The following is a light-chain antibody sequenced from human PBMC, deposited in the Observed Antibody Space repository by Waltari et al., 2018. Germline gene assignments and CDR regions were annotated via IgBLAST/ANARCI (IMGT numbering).Light chain of an antibody. V-gene: IGKV1-39*01. J-gene: IGKJ5*01. Sequence: DIQMTQSPSSLSASVGDRVTITCRASQSISSYLNWYQQKPGNAPKLLIYAASSLQSGVPSRFSVSGYGTDFTLTISSLQPEDFATYYCQQSYSTPTFGQGTRLEIK. CDR1: QSISSY. CDR3: QQSYSTPT. CDR2: AAS.